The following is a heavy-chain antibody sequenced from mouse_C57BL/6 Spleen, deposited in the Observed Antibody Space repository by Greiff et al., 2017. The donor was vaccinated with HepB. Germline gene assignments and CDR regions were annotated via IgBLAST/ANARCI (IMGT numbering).Heavy chain of an antibody. CDR3: AGRRVDYFDY. CDR1: GYTFTSYW. V-gene: IGHV1-50*01. J-gene: IGHJ2*01. D-gene: IGHD1-3*01. CDR2: IDPSDSYT. Sequence: QVQLQQSGAELVKPGASVKLSCKASGYTFTSYWMQWVKQRPGQGLEWIGEIDPSDSYTNYNQKFKGKATLTVDTSSSTAYMQLSSLTSEDSAVYYCAGRRVDYFDYWGQGTTLTVSS.